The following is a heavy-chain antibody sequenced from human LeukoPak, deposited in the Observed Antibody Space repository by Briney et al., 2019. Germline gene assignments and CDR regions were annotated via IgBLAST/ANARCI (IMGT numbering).Heavy chain of an antibody. V-gene: IGHV3-23*01. CDR3: AKDNRGVDQWLVPRNDY. CDR1: GFTFSSYA. CDR2: ISGSGGST. D-gene: IGHD6-19*01. Sequence: HPGGSLRLSCAASGFTFSSYAMSWVRQAPGKGLEWVSAISGSGGSTYYVDSVTGRFTISRDNSKNTLYLQMNSLRAEDTAVYYCAKDNRGVDQWLVPRNDYWGQGTLVTVSS. J-gene: IGHJ4*02.